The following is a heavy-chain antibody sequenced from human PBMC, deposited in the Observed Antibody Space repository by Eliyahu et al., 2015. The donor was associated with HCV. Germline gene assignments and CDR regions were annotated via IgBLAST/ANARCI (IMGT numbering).Heavy chain of an antibody. CDR2: INQSGST. Sequence: QVQLQEWGAGLLKPSETLSLSCAVYGESFSSYYWSWIRQSPGKGLEWIGEINQSGSTNYNPSLKSRLIMSIDTSKNQFSLKLNSVTAADTAIYYCRGSKWXERMIYIDYWGQGTLVTVSS. CDR1: GESFSSYY. D-gene: IGHD4-11*01. CDR3: RGSKWXERMIYIDY. V-gene: IGHV4-34*01. J-gene: IGHJ4*02.